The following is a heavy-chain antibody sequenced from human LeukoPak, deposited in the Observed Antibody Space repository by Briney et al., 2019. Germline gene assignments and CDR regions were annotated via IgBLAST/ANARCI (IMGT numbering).Heavy chain of an antibody. CDR2: IGTAGDT. CDR1: GFTFSSYD. Sequence: GGSLRLSCAASGFTFSSYDMHWVRQATGKGLEWGSAIGTAGDTYYPGSVKGRFTISRENAKNSLYLQMNSLRAGDTAVYYCARVSWTSGSLTFDYWGRGTLVTVSS. D-gene: IGHD1-26*01. V-gene: IGHV3-13*01. CDR3: ARVSWTSGSLTFDY. J-gene: IGHJ4*02.